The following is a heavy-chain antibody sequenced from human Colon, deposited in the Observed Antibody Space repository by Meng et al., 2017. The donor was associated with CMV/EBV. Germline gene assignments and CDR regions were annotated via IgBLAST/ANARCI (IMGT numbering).Heavy chain of an antibody. J-gene: IGHJ4*02. CDR2: ISSSGGTT. CDR1: GFTFSSYA. CDR3: AKRDTIFWDY. Sequence: EVQLLGSGGGVVPPGGSLSLSCAASGFTFSSYAMSWVRQAPGKGLEWVSTISSSGGTTYYSDSLKGRFTISRDNSKNTLYLQMNSLRAEDTAIYYCAKRDTIFWDYWGQGTLVTVSS. D-gene: IGHD3-3*01. V-gene: IGHV3-23*01.